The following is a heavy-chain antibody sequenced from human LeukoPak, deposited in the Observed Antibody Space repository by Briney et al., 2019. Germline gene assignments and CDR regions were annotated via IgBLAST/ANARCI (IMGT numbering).Heavy chain of an antibody. CDR1: GGSIRSYY. D-gene: IGHD6-13*01. CDR3: ARDLEYSSSWYEFSWASVFDY. V-gene: IGHV4-4*07. J-gene: IGHJ4*02. Sequence: SETLSLTCTVSGGSIRSYYWSWIRQPAGKGLEWIGRIYTSGSTNYNPSLKSRVTMSVDTSKNQFSLKLSSVTAADTAVYYCARDLEYSSSWYEFSWASVFDYWGQGTLVTVSS. CDR2: IYTSGST.